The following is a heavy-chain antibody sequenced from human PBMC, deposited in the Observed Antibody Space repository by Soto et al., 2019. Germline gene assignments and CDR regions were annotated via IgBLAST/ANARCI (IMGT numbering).Heavy chain of an antibody. CDR2: IHHDGGT. J-gene: IGHJ4*02. Sequence: QVQLQQWGAGLLKPSETLSLTCTVYGGSFSRYQWNWIRQAPGKGLEWIGEIHHDGGTNYSPSLEGRVTRSVDTSKNEFSLKLSCVTAADTAVYYCARGYGEEWPTSDFWGQGTLVTVSS. CDR1: GGSFSRYQ. D-gene: IGHD3-10*01. V-gene: IGHV4-34*01. CDR3: ARGYGEEWPTSDF.